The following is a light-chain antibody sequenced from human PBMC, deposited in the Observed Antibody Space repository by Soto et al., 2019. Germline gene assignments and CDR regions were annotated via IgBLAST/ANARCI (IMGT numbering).Light chain of an antibody. Sequence: DIQMTQSPSSLSASVGDRVTITCRASQAISNYLNWYQQKPGKAPKLLVYEASTLESGVPSRFSGSGSGTEFTLTISSLQPDDFATYYCQQYVSFPWTFGQGTKVDNK. CDR3: QQYVSFPWT. CDR1: QAISNY. V-gene: IGKV1-5*03. J-gene: IGKJ1*01. CDR2: EAS.